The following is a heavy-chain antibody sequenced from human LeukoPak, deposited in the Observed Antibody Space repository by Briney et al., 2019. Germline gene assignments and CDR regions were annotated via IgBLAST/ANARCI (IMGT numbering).Heavy chain of an antibody. Sequence: GASVKVSCKASGYTFTSYAISWVRQAPGQGLEWMGWINTYNGNTNYAQKLQGRVTMTTDTSTSTAYMELRSLRSDDTAVYYCAGRSNDAFDIWGQGTMVTVSS. CDR3: AGRSNDAFDI. D-gene: IGHD1-26*01. CDR2: INTYNGNT. CDR1: GYTFTSYA. J-gene: IGHJ3*02. V-gene: IGHV1-18*01.